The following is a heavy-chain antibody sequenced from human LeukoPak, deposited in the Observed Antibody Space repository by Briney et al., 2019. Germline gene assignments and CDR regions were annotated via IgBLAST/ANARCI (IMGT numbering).Heavy chain of an antibody. CDR3: TRDLNSGGSC. D-gene: IGHD2-15*01. Sequence: GGSLRLSCAASGFTVSSSYMSWVRQAPGKGLEWVSVIHSGGKTYYADSVKGRFSISRDNSKNTLYLQMNSLRAQDTAVYYCTRDLNSGGSCWGQGALVTASS. J-gene: IGHJ4*02. V-gene: IGHV3-53*01. CDR1: GFTVSSSY. CDR2: IHSGGKT.